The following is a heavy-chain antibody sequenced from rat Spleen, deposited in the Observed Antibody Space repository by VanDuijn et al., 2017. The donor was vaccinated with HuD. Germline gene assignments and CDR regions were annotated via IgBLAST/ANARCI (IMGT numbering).Heavy chain of an antibody. V-gene: IGHV5-31*01. Sequence: EVQLVESVGGLVQPGRSLKLSCLASGFTFTNYWMPWIRQAPGPGLEWVASITKTGGSTYYPDSVKGRFTISRDTAKSTLYLQMNSLRSEDTATYYCTRDGGYNHVMDAWGQGASVTVSS. CDR2: ITKTGGST. CDR1: GFTFTNYW. J-gene: IGHJ4*01. CDR3: TRDGGYNHVMDA. D-gene: IGHD1-9*01.